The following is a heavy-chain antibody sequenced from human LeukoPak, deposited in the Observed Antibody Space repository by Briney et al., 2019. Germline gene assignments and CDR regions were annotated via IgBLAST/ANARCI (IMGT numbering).Heavy chain of an antibody. V-gene: IGHV1-2*02. CDR3: ARDLLGYSSSWQSDY. J-gene: IGHJ4*02. CDR2: MNPNSGGT. D-gene: IGHD6-13*01. CDR1: GYTFTGYY. Sequence: ASVKVSCKASGYTFTGYYMHWVRQAPGQGLEWMGWMNPNSGGTNYAQKFQGRVTMTRDTSISTAYMELSRLRSDDTAVYYCARDLLGYSSSWQSDYWGQGTLVTVSS.